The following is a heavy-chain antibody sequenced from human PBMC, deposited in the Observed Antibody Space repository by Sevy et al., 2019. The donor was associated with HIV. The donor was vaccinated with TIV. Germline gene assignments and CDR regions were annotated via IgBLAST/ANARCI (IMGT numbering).Heavy chain of an antibody. Sequence: GGSLRLSCTASGFTFSSAWMSWVRQAPGKGLEWVGRIKSEFDGGAIDYAAPVKGRFSISREDSKTTVYLQMNSLKTDDTSVYYCITDPAYRGYDEEVINYYFYGMDVWGQGTTVTVSS. J-gene: IGHJ6*02. D-gene: IGHD3-22*01. CDR2: IKSEFDGGAI. V-gene: IGHV3-15*01. CDR3: ITDPAYRGYDEEVINYYFYGMDV. CDR1: GFTFSSAW.